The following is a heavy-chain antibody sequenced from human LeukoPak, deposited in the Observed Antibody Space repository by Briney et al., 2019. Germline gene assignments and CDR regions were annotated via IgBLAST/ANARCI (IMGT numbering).Heavy chain of an antibody. CDR2: IYNTGAT. J-gene: IGHJ4*02. CDR3: VGSLWGYQFDY. D-gene: IGHD3-16*01. CDR1: GFSVSTNY. V-gene: IGHV3-66*02. Sequence: GGSLRLSCTASGFSVSTNYMSWVRDAPEKGLEWVSVIYNTGATYYADSVKGRLTISRDNSKNTVDLQMNSLRPEDTAVYYCVGSLWGYQFDYWGQGALVTVSS.